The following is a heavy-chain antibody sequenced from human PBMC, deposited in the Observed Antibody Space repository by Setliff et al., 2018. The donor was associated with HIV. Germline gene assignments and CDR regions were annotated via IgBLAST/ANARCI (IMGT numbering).Heavy chain of an antibody. CDR3: AREGDSGGWARLY. D-gene: IGHD6-19*01. Sequence: ASVKVSCKASGNTFSSHYMHWVRQAPGKGLEWMGLINPSGDITSYAEKFQGRVTMTRDTSTSTVYMELSSLTFEDAAVYYCAREGDSGGWARLYWGQGTLVTVSS. CDR2: INPSGDIT. V-gene: IGHV1-46*01. CDR1: GNTFSSHY. J-gene: IGHJ4*02.